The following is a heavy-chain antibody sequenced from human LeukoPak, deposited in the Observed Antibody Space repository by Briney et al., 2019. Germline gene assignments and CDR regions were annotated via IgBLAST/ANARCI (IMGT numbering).Heavy chain of an antibody. V-gene: IGHV4-31*03. CDR3: ARVYDSSGYSPFTAYFDY. D-gene: IGHD3-22*01. CDR1: GGSISNGGYY. Sequence: SETLSLTCTVSGGSISNGGYYWSWIRQHPGKGLEWVGYIYYSGSTYYNPSPKSRITISIDTSKNQFSLKLNSVTAADTAVYYCARVYDSSGYSPFTAYFDYWGQGTLVTVSS. J-gene: IGHJ4*02. CDR2: IYYSGST.